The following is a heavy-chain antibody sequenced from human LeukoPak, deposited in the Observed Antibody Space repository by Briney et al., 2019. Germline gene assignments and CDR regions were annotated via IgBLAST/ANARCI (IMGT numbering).Heavy chain of an antibody. D-gene: IGHD3-3*01. J-gene: IGHJ3*02. CDR1: GFTFSTYP. Sequence: GRSLRLSCAASGFTFSTYPMHWVRQAPGKGLEWVAVIADDGKDKHYVESVKGRFTISRNNSKNTLYLQMNSLRAEDTAVYYCAKERGNYDFWSGVNAFDIWGQGTMVTVSS. CDR2: IADDGKDK. CDR3: AKERGNYDFWSGVNAFDI. V-gene: IGHV3-30*04.